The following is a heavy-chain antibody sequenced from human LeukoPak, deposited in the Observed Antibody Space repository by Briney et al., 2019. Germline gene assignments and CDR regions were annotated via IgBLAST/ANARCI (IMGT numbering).Heavy chain of an antibody. D-gene: IGHD3-3*01. CDR2: ISGSGGST. CDR1: GFTFSSYA. J-gene: IGHJ4*02. CDR3: AKVVVYDFWSGYYYYFDY. Sequence: GGSLRLSCAASGFTFSSYAMSWVRQAPGKGLEWVSAISGSGGSTYYAASVKGRFTISRDNSKNTLYLQMNSLRAEDTAVYYCAKVVVYDFWSGYYYYFDYWGQGTLVTVSS. V-gene: IGHV3-23*01.